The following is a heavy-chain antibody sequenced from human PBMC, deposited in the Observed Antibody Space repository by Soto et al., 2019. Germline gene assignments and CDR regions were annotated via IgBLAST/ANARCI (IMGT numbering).Heavy chain of an antibody. CDR2: MSHDGSHK. CDR3: AKEGRDSSTSSSRCYGLDV. CDR1: RFTFSTYG. Sequence: PGGSLRLSCEASRFTFSTYGMHWVRQAPGKGLEWVAAMSHDGSHKYYGGSVKGRFTISRDNSKNTLYLEMDSLRPEDTAVYFCAKEGRDSSTSSSRCYGLDVWGQGTPVTVSS. J-gene: IGHJ6*02. D-gene: IGHD2-2*01. V-gene: IGHV3-30*18.